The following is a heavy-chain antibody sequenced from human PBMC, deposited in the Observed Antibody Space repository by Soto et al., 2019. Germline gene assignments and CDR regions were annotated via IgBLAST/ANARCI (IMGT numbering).Heavy chain of an antibody. CDR3: ARGADTYYYDSSGYYPQDY. J-gene: IGHJ4*02. CDR2: IYYSGST. V-gene: IGHV4-61*01. D-gene: IGHD3-22*01. Sequence: PSATLSLTCTVSGGSVSSGSYYWSWIRQPPGKGLEWIGYIYYSGSTNYNPSLKSRVTISVDTSKNQFSLKLSSVTAADTAVYYCARGADTYYYDSSGYYPQDYWGQGTLVTV. CDR1: GGSVSSGSYY.